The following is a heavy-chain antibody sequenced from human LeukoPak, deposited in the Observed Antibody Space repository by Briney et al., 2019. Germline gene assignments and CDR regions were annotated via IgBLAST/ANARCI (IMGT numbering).Heavy chain of an antibody. V-gene: IGHV4-34*01. CDR2: INHSGST. D-gene: IGHD2-2*02. CDR1: GGSFSGYY. Sequence: PSETLSLTCAVYGGSFSGYYWSWIRQPPGKGLEWIGEINHSGSTNYNPSLKSRVTISVDTSKNQFSLKQSSVTAADTAVYYCARVRGGTTYCSSTSCCTGPSDYWGQGALVTVSS. J-gene: IGHJ4*02. CDR3: ARVRGGTTYCSSTSCCTGPSDY.